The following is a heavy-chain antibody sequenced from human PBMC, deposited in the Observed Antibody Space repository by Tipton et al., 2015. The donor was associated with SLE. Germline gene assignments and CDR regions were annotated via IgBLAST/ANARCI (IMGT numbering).Heavy chain of an antibody. V-gene: IGHV4-34*01. D-gene: IGHD3-10*01. J-gene: IGHJ4*02. CDR1: GGSFSGYY. CDR2: INHSGST. CDR3: ARCNYYGSGSYYNGYYFDY. Sequence: TLSLTCAVYGGSFSGYYWSWFRQPPGKGLEWIGEINHSGSTNYNPSLKSRVTMSVDTSKNQFSLKLSSVTAADTAVYYCARCNYYGSGSYYNGYYFDYCGQGTLVTVCS.